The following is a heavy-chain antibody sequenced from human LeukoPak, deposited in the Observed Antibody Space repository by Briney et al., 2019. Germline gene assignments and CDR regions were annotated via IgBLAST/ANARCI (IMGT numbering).Heavy chain of an antibody. D-gene: IGHD6-6*01. CDR3: ARDGDSSSPELDY. J-gene: IGHJ4*02. Sequence: SQTLSLTCTVSGGSISSGGYYWSWIRQPPGKGLEWIGYIYHSGSTYYNPSLKSRVTISVDRSKNQFSLKLSSVTAADTAVYYCARDGDSSSPELDYWGQGTLVTVSS. CDR1: GGSISSGGYY. V-gene: IGHV4-30-2*01. CDR2: IYHSGST.